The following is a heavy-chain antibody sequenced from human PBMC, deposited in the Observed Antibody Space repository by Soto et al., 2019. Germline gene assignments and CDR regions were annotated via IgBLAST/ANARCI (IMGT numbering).Heavy chain of an antibody. CDR3: ARDSLYYDFWSGYYPYYYYYYMDV. CDR2: IWYDGSNK. Sequence: GGSLRLSCAASGFTFSSYGMHWVRQAPGKGLEWVAVIWYDGSNKYYADSVKGRFTISRDNSKNTLYLQMNSLRAEDTAVYYCARDSLYYDFWSGYYPYYYYYYMDVWGKGTTVTVSS. CDR1: GFTFSSYG. V-gene: IGHV3-33*01. J-gene: IGHJ6*03. D-gene: IGHD3-3*01.